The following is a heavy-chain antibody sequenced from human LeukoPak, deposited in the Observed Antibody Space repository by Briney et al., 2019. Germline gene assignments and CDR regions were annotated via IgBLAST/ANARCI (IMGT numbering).Heavy chain of an antibody. Sequence: SETLSLTCTVSGGSISSSSYYWGWIRQPPGKGLEWIGSIFYSGDTYYNASLKSRVTISVDTSKKHFSLKLTSVTSADTAVYYCARRTSGGGLFDYLGQGTLVTVSS. CDR2: IFYSGDT. CDR3: ARRTSGGGLFDY. D-gene: IGHD3-10*01. J-gene: IGHJ4*02. V-gene: IGHV4-39*02. CDR1: GGSISSSSYY.